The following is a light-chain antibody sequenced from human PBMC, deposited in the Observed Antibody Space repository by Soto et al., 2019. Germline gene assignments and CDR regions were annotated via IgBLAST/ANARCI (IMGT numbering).Light chain of an antibody. Sequence: QSALPQSRSLSGSPGQSVTISCTGTSSDVGGYNYVSWYQQHPGKAPKLMIYDVSKRPSGVPDRLSGSKSGNTASLTISGLQAEDEADYYCCSYAGSYTLYVFGTGTKVTVL. J-gene: IGLJ1*01. CDR1: SSDVGGYNY. CDR2: DVS. V-gene: IGLV2-11*01. CDR3: CSYAGSYTLYV.